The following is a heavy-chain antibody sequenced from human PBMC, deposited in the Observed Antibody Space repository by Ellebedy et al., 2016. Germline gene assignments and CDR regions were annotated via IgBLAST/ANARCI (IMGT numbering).Heavy chain of an antibody. J-gene: IGHJ4*02. D-gene: IGHD2-15*01. Sequence: SETLSLTXAVSGGSISSGGYSWSWIRQPPGKGLEWIGYIYHSGSTYYNPSLKSRVTISVDRSKNQFSLKLSSVTAADTAVYYCARAGSLAGANDYWGQGTLVTVSS. CDR1: GGSISSGGYS. CDR2: IYHSGST. V-gene: IGHV4-30-2*01. CDR3: ARAGSLAGANDY.